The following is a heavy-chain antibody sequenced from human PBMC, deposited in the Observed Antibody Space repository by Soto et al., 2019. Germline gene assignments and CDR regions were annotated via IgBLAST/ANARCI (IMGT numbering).Heavy chain of an antibody. V-gene: IGHV3-48*02. J-gene: IGHJ6*02. D-gene: IGHD3-3*01. CDR1: GFTFSSYS. Sequence: GGSLRLSCAASGFTFSSYSMNWVRQAPGKGLEWVSYISSSSSTIYYADSVKGRFTISRDNAKNSLYLQMNSLRDEDTAVYYCAKPIILNNYYYYGMDVWGQGTTVTVSS. CDR2: ISSSSSTI. CDR3: AKPIILNNYYYYGMDV.